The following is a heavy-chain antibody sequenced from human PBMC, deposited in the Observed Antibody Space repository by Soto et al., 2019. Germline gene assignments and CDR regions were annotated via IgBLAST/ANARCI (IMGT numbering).Heavy chain of an antibody. CDR3: ARGKSLEN. CDR2: MNPNSGNT. J-gene: IGHJ4*02. CDR1: GYTFSNYD. V-gene: IGHV1-8*01. Sequence: QVQLVQSGAEVKKPGASVKVSCKASGYTFSNYDINWVRQATGQGLEWMGWMNPNSGNTGYAQKSQGRVTMTRDTSVTTAYMELSSLRSEDTAVYYCARGKSLENWGQGTLVTVSS. D-gene: IGHD1-1*01.